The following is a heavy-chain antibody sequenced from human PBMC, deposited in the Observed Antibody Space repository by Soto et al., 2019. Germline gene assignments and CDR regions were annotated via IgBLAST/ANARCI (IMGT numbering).Heavy chain of an antibody. Sequence: QVQLVESGGGVVQPGRSLRLSCAASGFTFSSYGMHWVRQAPGKGLEWVAIISHDGSNKYYADSVEGRFTISRDNSKNTLYLQMNSLRAEDTAVYYCAKNPGYSYGFPFDYGGQGTLVTVSS. CDR3: AKNPGYSYGFPFDY. D-gene: IGHD5-18*01. CDR2: ISHDGSNK. J-gene: IGHJ4*02. CDR1: GFTFSSYG. V-gene: IGHV3-30*18.